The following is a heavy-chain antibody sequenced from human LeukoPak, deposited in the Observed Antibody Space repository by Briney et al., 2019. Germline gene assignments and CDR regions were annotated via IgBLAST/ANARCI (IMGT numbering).Heavy chain of an antibody. D-gene: IGHD3-16*01. CDR3: AKGYRNHLLILLDS. CDR2: IRYDGNNK. J-gene: IGHJ5*01. CDR1: GFTFSSSD. V-gene: IGHV3-30*02. Sequence: GGSLRLSCAASGFTFSSSDMHWVRQAPGKGLEWVAYIRYDGNNKYYADSVKGRLTITRDNSKNTLYLQMNSLRAADTAVYYCAKGYRNHLLILLDSWGQGTLVTVSS.